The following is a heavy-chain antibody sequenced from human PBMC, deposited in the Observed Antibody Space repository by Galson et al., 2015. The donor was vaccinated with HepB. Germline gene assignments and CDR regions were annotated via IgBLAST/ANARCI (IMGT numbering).Heavy chain of an antibody. V-gene: IGHV6-1*01. CDR1: GDSVSSNSAA. CDR3: ARDRGRGCLHYVWGSYRPRCYYFDY. CDR2: TYYRSKWYN. J-gene: IGHJ4*02. Sequence: CAISGDSVSSNSAAWNWIRQSPSRGLEWLGRTYYRSKWYNDYAVSVKSRITINPDTSKNQFSLQLNSVTPEDTAVYYCARDRGRGCLHYVWGSYRPRCYYFDYWGQGTLVTVSS. D-gene: IGHD3-16*02.